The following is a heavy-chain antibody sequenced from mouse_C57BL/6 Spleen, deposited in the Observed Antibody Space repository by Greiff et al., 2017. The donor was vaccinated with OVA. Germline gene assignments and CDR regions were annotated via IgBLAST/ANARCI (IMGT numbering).Heavy chain of an antibody. Sequence: QVQLKESGPELVKPGASVKISCKASGYAFSSSWMNWVKQRPGKGLEWIGRIYPGDGDTNYNGKFKGKATLTADKSSSTAYMQLSSLTSEDSAVYFCARYYDYDRDAMDYWGQGTSVTVSS. V-gene: IGHV1-82*01. D-gene: IGHD2-4*01. CDR3: ARYYDYDRDAMDY. CDR1: GYAFSSSW. CDR2: IYPGDGDT. J-gene: IGHJ4*01.